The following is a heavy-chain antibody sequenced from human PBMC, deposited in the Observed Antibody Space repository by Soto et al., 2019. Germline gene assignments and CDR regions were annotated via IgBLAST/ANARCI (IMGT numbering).Heavy chain of an antibody. Sequence: QVQLVQSGAEVKKPGSSVKVSCKASGGTFTTDTFSWVRQAPGQGLEWMGGIIPVFGTANYAQKFQGRVMITADKSTNTAYMELNSLTSEDTAVYFCARGTGDHWGQGTLVTVSS. V-gene: IGHV1-69*06. D-gene: IGHD3-9*01. J-gene: IGHJ4*02. CDR3: ARGTGDH. CDR1: GGTFTTDT. CDR2: IIPVFGTA.